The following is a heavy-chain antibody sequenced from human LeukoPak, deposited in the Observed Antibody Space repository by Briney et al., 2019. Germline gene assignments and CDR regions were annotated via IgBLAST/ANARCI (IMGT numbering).Heavy chain of an antibody. V-gene: IGHV3-43*01. CDR3: AKDIYARGRWLQSTYDY. CDR1: GITFEDYA. Sequence: GGSLRLSCEASGITFEDYAMHWVRQAPGKGLEWVSLISWDGGSTYYADSVKGRFTISRDNSKNSLYLQMNSLRTEDTALYYCAKDIYARGRWLQSTYDYWGQGTLVTVSS. D-gene: IGHD5-24*01. CDR2: ISWDGGST. J-gene: IGHJ4*02.